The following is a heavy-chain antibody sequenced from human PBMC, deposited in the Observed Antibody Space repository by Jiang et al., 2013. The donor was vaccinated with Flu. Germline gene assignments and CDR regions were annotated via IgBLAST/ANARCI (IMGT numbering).Heavy chain of an antibody. CDR1: GGSFSGYY. CDR2: INHSGST. V-gene: IGHV4-34*01. D-gene: IGHD4-17*01. Sequence: LLKPSETLSLTCAVYGGSFSGYYWSWIRQPPGKGLEWIGEINHSGSTNYNPSLKSRVTISVDTSKNQFSLKLSSVTAADTAVYYCAVYGDYEFDYWGQGTLVTVSS. CDR3: AVYGDYEFDY. J-gene: IGHJ4*02.